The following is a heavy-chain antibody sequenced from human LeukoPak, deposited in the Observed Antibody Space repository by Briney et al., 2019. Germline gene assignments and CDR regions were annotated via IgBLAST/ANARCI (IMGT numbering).Heavy chain of an antibody. CDR2: MYPNSGNT. D-gene: IGHD1-26*01. Sequence: ASVKVSCKASGYTFTIYDINCVRQAIGQGVGWMGWMYPNSGNTGYAQKFQGRVTMTRNTSISTAYMELSSLRSEDTAVYYCARARRRVGATTYYYMDVWGKGTTVTVSS. CDR3: ARARRRVGATTYYYMDV. V-gene: IGHV1-8*01. J-gene: IGHJ6*03. CDR1: GYTFTIYD.